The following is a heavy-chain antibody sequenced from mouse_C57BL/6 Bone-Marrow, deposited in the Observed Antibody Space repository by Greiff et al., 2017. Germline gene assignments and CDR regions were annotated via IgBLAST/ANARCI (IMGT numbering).Heavy chain of an antibody. CDR3: ARERESRGYPVLYWYFDV. D-gene: IGHD2-2*01. CDR1: GFTFSSYA. V-gene: IGHV5-4*01. Sequence: EVQGVESGGGLVKPGGSLKLSCAASGFTFSSYAMSWVRQTPEKRLEWVATISDGGSYTYYPDNVKGRFTISRDNAKNNLYLQMSHLKSEDTAMYYCARERESRGYPVLYWYFDVWGTGTTVTVSS. CDR2: ISDGGSYT. J-gene: IGHJ1*03.